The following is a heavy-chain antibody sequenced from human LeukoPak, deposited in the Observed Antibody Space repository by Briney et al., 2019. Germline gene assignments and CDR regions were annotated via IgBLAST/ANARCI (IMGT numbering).Heavy chain of an antibody. CDR2: INHSGST. D-gene: IGHD6-19*01. CDR1: GGSFSGYY. Sequence: SETLSLTCAVYGGSFSGYYWSWIRQPPGKGLERIGEINHSGSTNYNPSLKSRVTISVDTSKNQFCLKLSSVPAADTAVYYCAREYSSGWYRDFDYWGQGTLVTVSS. V-gene: IGHV4-34*01. J-gene: IGHJ4*02. CDR3: AREYSSGWYRDFDY.